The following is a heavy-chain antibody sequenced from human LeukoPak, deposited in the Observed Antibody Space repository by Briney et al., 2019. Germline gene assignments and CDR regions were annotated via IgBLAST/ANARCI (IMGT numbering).Heavy chain of an antibody. Sequence: GGSLRLSCAASGFTVSSNYMSWVRQAPGKGLEWVSVIYSGGSTYYADSVKGRFTISRDNSKNTLYLQMNSLRAEDTAVYYCARGGGYSGYDNFDYWGQGPLVTVSS. D-gene: IGHD5-12*01. V-gene: IGHV3-53*01. CDR2: IYSGGST. CDR3: ARGGGYSGYDNFDY. J-gene: IGHJ4*02. CDR1: GFTVSSNY.